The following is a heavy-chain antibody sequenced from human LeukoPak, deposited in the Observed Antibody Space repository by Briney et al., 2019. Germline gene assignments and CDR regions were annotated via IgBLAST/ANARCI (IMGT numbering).Heavy chain of an antibody. CDR1: GGTFSSYA. CDR3: ARGYDTECHFDY. V-gene: IGHV1-69*05. CDR2: IIPIFGTA. Sequence: ASVMVSCKASGGTFSSYAISWVRQAPGQGLEWMGRIIPIFGTANYAQKFQGRVTITTDESTSTAYMELSSLRSEDTAVYYCARGYDTECHFDYWGQGTLVTVSS. J-gene: IGHJ4*02. D-gene: IGHD3-3*01.